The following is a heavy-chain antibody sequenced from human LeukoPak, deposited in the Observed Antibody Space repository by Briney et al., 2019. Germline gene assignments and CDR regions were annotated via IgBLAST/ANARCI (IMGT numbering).Heavy chain of an antibody. J-gene: IGHJ1*01. CDR1: GFTVSSNY. CDR3: ATGSSWFNAEYFQQ. CDR2: IYSGGST. V-gene: IGHV3-53*01. Sequence: GGSLRLSCAASGFTVSSNYMSWVRQAPGKGLEWVAVIYSGGSTYYADSVKGRFTISRENAKNTLYLQMNSRRAEDTAVYYCATGSSWFNAEYFQQWGQGTLVTVSS. D-gene: IGHD6-13*01.